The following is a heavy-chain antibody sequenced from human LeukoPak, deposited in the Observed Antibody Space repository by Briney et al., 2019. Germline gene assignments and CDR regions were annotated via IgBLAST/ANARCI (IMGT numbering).Heavy chain of an antibody. CDR1: GFSFSSYW. J-gene: IGHJ3*01. CDR2: IKEDGSEK. CDR3: ARAVDIVATTPFDL. Sequence: TGGSLRLSCAASGFSFSSYWMKWVRQDPGKGLEWVANIKEDGSEKYYVDSVKGRFTISRDNAKNSLYLQMNSLRAEDTAVYYCARAVDIVATTPFDLWGQGTMVTVSS. D-gene: IGHD5-12*01. V-gene: IGHV3-7*01.